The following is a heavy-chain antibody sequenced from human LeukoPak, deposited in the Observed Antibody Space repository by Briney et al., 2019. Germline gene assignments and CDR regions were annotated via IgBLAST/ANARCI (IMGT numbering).Heavy chain of an antibody. CDR2: IKHDGSEE. CDR3: ATEKFDY. CDR1: GLTFSNYW. J-gene: IGHJ4*02. Sequence: GGSLRLSCAASGLTFSNYWMSWVRQAPGRGLEWVAHIKHDGSEEYYVDSMKGRFTVSRDNARNSLYLQMNSLRAEDTAVYYCATEKFDYWGQGTLVTVSS. V-gene: IGHV3-7*01.